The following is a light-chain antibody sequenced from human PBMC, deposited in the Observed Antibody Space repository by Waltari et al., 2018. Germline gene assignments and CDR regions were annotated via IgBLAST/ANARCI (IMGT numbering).Light chain of an antibody. J-gene: IGKJ3*01. CDR1: QSVSSSY. Sequence: ELVFTHAPGTLSLSPGERATLSCRASQSVSSSYLAWYQQKPGQAPRLLIYGASSRATGIPDRFSGSGSGTDFTLTISRLEPEDFAVYYCQQYGSSPRFTFGPGTKVDIK. CDR3: QQYGSSPRFT. CDR2: GAS. V-gene: IGKV3-20*01.